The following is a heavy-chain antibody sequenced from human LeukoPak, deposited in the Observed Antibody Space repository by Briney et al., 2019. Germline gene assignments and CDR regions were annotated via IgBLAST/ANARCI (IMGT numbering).Heavy chain of an antibody. J-gene: IGHJ5*01. CDR1: GDXVSTNSAA. Sequence: SQTLSVTYAISGDXVSTNSAAWNWIRQSPSRGLEWLGRTYYRSKWYHDYAPSVQSRITINPDTSKNQFSLHLNSVTPEDTAVYYCTRGNRDFDSWGQGTLVTVSS. CDR2: TYYRSKWYH. V-gene: IGHV6-1*01. D-gene: IGHD2-21*02. CDR3: TRGNRDFDS.